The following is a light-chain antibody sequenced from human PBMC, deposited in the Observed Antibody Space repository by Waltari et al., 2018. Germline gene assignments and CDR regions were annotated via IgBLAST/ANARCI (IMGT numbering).Light chain of an antibody. CDR1: QSVSNF. CDR2: HAS. Sequence: EIVLTQSPATRSLSPGERATLSCRASQSVSNFLAWYQQKPGQAPRLLIYHASNRATGIPARFSGRGSGTDFTLNISSLEPGDSAVYYCQQRANWPPLTFGGGTRVEI. J-gene: IGKJ4*01. CDR3: QQRANWPPLT. V-gene: IGKV3-11*01.